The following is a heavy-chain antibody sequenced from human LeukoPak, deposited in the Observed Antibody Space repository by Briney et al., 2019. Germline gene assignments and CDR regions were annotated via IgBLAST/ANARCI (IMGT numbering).Heavy chain of an antibody. D-gene: IGHD6-13*01. CDR1: GYTFTSYG. CDR2: ISAYNGNT. J-gene: IGHJ6*02. CDR3: ARTPWDIAAAGTVDYYGMDV. V-gene: IGHV1-18*01. Sequence: AASVKVSCKASGYTFTSYGISWVRQAPGQGLEWMGWISAYNGNTNYAQKLQGRVTMTTDTSTSTAYMELRSLRSDDTAVYYCARTPWDIAAAGTVDYYGMDVWGQGTTVTVSS.